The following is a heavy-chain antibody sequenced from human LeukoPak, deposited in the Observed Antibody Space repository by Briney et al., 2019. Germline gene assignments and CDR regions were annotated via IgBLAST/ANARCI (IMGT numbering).Heavy chain of an antibody. CDR2: SDPKDKT. J-gene: IGHJ5*02. CDR1: GRTLSQFS. D-gene: IGHD6-19*01. CDR3: AIRRLAVASAPFDH. V-gene: IGHV1-24*01. Sequence: VASVKVSCKVSGRTLSQFSLQWVRQVPGKGLECMGGSDPKDKTFYAQNFQGRVTLTEVTSTDTAYMELSSLIFEDTAVYYCAIRRLAVASAPFDHWGQGTLVTVSS.